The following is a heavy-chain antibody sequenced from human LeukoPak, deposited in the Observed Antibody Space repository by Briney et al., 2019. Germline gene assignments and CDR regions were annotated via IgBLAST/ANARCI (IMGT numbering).Heavy chain of an antibody. V-gene: IGHV1-2*02. CDR1: GYTFTGYY. CDR2: INPNSGGT. Sequence: ASVKVSCKASGYTFTGYYMHWVRQAPGQGLEWMGWINPNSGGTNYAQKFQGRVTMTRDTSISTAYMELSRLRSDDTAGYYCARGRYCSSTSCRGIDYWGQGTLVTVSS. D-gene: IGHD2-2*01. J-gene: IGHJ4*02. CDR3: ARGRYCSSTSCRGIDY.